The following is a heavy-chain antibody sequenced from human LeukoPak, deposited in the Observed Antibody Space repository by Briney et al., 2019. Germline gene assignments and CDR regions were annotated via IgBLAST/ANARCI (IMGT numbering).Heavy chain of an antibody. V-gene: IGHV4-39*01. J-gene: IGHJ4*02. CDR1: GGSISSSGYY. D-gene: IGHD5-18*01. CDR2: IYYSGST. Sequence: SQTLSLTCTVSGGSISSSGYYWGWIRQPPGKGLEWIGSIYYSGSTYYNPPLKSRVTISVDTSKNQFSLKLSSVTAADTAVYYCARLSNWVQLWYTIDYWGQGTLVTVSS. CDR3: ARLSNWVQLWYTIDY.